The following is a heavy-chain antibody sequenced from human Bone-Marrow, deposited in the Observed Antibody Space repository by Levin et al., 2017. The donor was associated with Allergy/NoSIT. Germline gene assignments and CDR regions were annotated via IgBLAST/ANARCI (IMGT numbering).Heavy chain of an antibody. V-gene: IGHV4-59*01. Sequence: PSETLSLTCTVSGGSISSYYWSWIRQPPGKGLEWLGYIYYSGSTYYNPSLKSRVTISVDTSKSQFSLRLNSVTAADTAVYYCARTTWGDDAFDIWGQGTMVTVSS. J-gene: IGHJ3*02. CDR1: GGSISSYY. D-gene: IGHD7-27*01. CDR3: ARTTWGDDAFDI. CDR2: IYYSGST.